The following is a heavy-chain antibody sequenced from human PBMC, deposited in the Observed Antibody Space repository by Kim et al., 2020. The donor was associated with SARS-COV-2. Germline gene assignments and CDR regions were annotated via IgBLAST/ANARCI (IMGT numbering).Heavy chain of an antibody. J-gene: IGHJ4*02. CDR3: TSACYYDSSGYYSVFGSYYFDY. Sequence: GGSLRLSCTASGFTFGDYAMSWLRQAPGKGLEWVGFIRSEAYGGTTEYAASVKGRFTISRDDSKSIAYLQMNSLKTEDTAVYYCTSACYYDSSGYYSVFGSYYFDYWGQGTLVTVSS. V-gene: IGHV3-49*03. CDR1: GFTFGDYA. D-gene: IGHD3-22*01. CDR2: IRSEAYGGTT.